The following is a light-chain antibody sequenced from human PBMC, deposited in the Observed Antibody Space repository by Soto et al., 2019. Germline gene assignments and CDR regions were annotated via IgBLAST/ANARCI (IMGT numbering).Light chain of an antibody. V-gene: IGKV3-15*01. CDR2: EAS. Sequence: EIVMTQSPATLSVSPGERATLSCRASQSVNSNLAWYQQKRGQAPGLLIYEASSRATGIPARFSASGSGTEFTLTISSLQSEDFAVYYCEQYNNWPLTFGGGTNVEIK. CDR1: QSVNSN. J-gene: IGKJ4*01. CDR3: EQYNNWPLT.